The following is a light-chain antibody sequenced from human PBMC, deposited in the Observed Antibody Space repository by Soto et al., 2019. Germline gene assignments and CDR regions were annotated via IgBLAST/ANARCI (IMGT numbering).Light chain of an antibody. CDR2: AAS. CDR3: QQSFSTPRT. J-gene: IGKJ4*01. Sequence: DIQMTQSPSFLSASVGDRVTITCRTSQSISTYLNWYQQKPGKAPNLLIYAASVLESGVPSRFSGGGSGTDCTLSISILQPEDFATYYCQQSFSTPRTFGGGTKLEIK. CDR1: QSISTY. V-gene: IGKV1-39*01.